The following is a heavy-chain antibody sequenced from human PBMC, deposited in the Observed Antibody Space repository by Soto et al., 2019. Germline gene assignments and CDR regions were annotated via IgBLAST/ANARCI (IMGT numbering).Heavy chain of an antibody. CDR3: ANHGGFDI. V-gene: IGHV3-23*01. J-gene: IGHJ3*02. Sequence: EVQLLESGGGLVQPGGSLRLSCASSGFTFSTSVMSWVRQAPGKGLEWVSSISGSGDYTNYADSVKVRFTISRDNSKNTLYLQINSLTAEDTAVYYCANHGGFDIWGQGKMVAVSS. CDR1: GFTFSTSV. D-gene: IGHD4-17*01. CDR2: ISGSGDYT.